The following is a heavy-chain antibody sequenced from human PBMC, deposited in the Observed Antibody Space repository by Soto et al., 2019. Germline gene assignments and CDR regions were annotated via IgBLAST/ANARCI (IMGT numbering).Heavy chain of an antibody. CDR1: GGSFSDYY. V-gene: IGHV4-34*01. Sequence: QVRLQQWGAGLLKPSETLPLTCAVYGGSFSDYYWSWIRQPPGKGLEWIGEINHSGSTNYNPSLKRRVTLSVDTSKNPFSLKLNSVTAADTAVYYCAREVPSRYFDLWGRGTPVTVSS. CDR3: AREVPSRYFDL. J-gene: IGHJ2*01. D-gene: IGHD1-1*01. CDR2: INHSGST.